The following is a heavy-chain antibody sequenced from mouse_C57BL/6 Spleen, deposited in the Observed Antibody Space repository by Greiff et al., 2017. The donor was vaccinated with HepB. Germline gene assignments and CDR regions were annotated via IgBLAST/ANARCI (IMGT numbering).Heavy chain of an antibody. J-gene: IGHJ1*03. Sequence: QVQLQQPGAELVKPGASVKLSCKASGYTFTSYWMQWVKQRPGQGLEWIGEIDPSDSYTNYNQKFKGKATLTVDTSSSTAYMQLSSLTSEDSAVYYCARWRGYYGDWYFDVWGTGTTVTVSS. D-gene: IGHD1-1*01. CDR3: ARWRGYYGDWYFDV. CDR1: GYTFTSYW. CDR2: IDPSDSYT. V-gene: IGHV1-50*01.